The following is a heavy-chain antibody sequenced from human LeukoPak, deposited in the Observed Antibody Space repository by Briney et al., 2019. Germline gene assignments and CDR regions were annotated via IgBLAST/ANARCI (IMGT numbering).Heavy chain of an antibody. CDR1: GGSISGYY. J-gene: IGHJ4*02. V-gene: IGHV4-59*01. Sequence: SETLSLTCTVSGGSISGYYWSWIRQPPGKGLEWIGYIYYSGSTNYNPSLKSRVTISVDTSKNQFSLKLSSVTAADTAVCYCARANGGGSYAYFDYWGQGTLVTVSS. D-gene: IGHD1-26*01. CDR2: IYYSGST. CDR3: ARANGGGSYAYFDY.